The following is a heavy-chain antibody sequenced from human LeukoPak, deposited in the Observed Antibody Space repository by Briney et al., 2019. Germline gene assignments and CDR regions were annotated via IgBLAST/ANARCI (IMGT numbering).Heavy chain of an antibody. J-gene: IGHJ4*02. CDR2: INAGNGNT. Sequence: ASVKVSCKASGYIFTSYAMHWVRQAPGQRLEWMGWINAGNGNTKYSQKFQGRVTITRDTSASTAYMELSSLRSEDTAVYYCARVGLTVAGTRDYWGQGTLVTVSS. D-gene: IGHD6-19*01. CDR1: GYIFTSYA. CDR3: ARVGLTVAGTRDY. V-gene: IGHV1-3*01.